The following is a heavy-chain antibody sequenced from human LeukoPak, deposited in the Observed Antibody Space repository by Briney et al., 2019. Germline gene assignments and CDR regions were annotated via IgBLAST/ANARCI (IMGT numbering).Heavy chain of an antibody. J-gene: IGHJ4*02. CDR2: INHSGST. V-gene: IGHV4-34*01. CDR1: GGSFSGYY. CDR3: ARGSGCSSTSCSTYYFDY. D-gene: IGHD2-2*02. Sequence: PSETLSLTCAVYGGSFSGYYWSWIRQPPGKGLEWIGEINHSGSTNYNPSLKSRVTISVDTSKNQFSLKLSSVTAADTAVYYCARGSGCSSTSCSTYYFDYWGQGTLVTVSS.